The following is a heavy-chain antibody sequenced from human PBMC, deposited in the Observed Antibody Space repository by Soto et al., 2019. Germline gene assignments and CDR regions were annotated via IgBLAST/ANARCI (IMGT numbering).Heavy chain of an antibody. J-gene: IGHJ4*02. Sequence: PSETLSLTCTVSGGSISSGGYYWSWIRQHPGKGLEWIGYIYYSGSTYYNPSLKSRVTISVDTSKNQFSLKLSSVTAADTAVYYCARSDPDTAMANYFDYWGQGTLVTVSS. CDR3: ARSDPDTAMANYFDY. CDR2: IYYSGST. CDR1: GGSISSGGYY. V-gene: IGHV4-31*03. D-gene: IGHD5-18*01.